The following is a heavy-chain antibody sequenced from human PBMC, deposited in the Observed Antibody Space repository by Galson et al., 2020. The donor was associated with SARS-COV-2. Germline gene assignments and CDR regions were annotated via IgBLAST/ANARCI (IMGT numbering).Heavy chain of an antibody. CDR1: RGSISNHY. CDR3: AKLVEGRRSSEDY. D-gene: IGHD1-26*01. Sequence: ETSETLSLTCTASRGSISNHYWSWIRQPPGKGLEWIGYISDTGSTNYNPSLQSRVTISLDTPKNQFSLKVDSVTAADTAVYYCAKLVEGRRSSEDYWGQGTLVTVSS. CDR2: ISDTGST. V-gene: IGHV4-59*08. J-gene: IGHJ4*02.